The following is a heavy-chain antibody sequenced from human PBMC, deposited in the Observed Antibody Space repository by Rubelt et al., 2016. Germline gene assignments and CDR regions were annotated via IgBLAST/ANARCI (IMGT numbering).Heavy chain of an antibody. J-gene: IGHJ4*02. Sequence: CGGGLVQPGGSLRLSCAASGFTVSSNHMSCVRQAPGKGLEWVSLIYSGGSTYYAESVKGRFTIARDNAKNSLHLQMNSLRGEDTAVYYCTKDKGTSGYPLFDSWGQGLLVTVSS. V-gene: IGHV3-66*01. D-gene: IGHD3-22*01. CDR1: GFTVSSNH. CDR2: IYSGGST. CDR3: TKDKGTSGYPLFDS.